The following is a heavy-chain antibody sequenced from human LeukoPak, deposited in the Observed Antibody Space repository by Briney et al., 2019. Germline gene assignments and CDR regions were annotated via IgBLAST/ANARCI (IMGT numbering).Heavy chain of an antibody. CDR1: GGSFSGYY. CDR2: INHSGST. V-gene: IGHV4-34*01. CDR3: ARDGSSSESY. Sequence: SETLSLTCAVYGGSFSGYYWSWIRQPPGKGLEWIGEINHSGSTNYNPSLKSRVTISVDTSKNQSSLKLSSVTAADTAVYYCARDGSSSESYWGQGTLATVSS. J-gene: IGHJ4*02. D-gene: IGHD6-6*01.